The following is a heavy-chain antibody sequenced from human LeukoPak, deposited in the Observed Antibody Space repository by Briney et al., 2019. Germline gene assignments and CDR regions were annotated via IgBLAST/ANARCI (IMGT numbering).Heavy chain of an antibody. CDR2: IYYSGST. CDR3: ARHGDYGDYATLEYFQH. CDR1: GDSINNSSFY. D-gene: IGHD4-17*01. V-gene: IGHV4-39*01. Sequence: SETLSLTCTVSGDSINNSSFYWGWIRQPPGKGLEWIGSIYYSGSTYYNPSLKSRVTIFVDTSKNQFSLRLSSVTAADTAVYYCARHGDYGDYATLEYFQHWGQGTLVTVSS. J-gene: IGHJ1*01.